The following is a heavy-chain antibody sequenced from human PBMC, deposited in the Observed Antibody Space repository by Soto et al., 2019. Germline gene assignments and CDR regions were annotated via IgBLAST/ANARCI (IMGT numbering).Heavy chain of an antibody. J-gene: IGHJ3*02. CDR1: GFSLSTSGVG. CDR3: AHRRRIYGDYGGGGNAFDI. Sequence: QITLKESGPTLVKPTQTLTLTCTFSGFSLSTSGVGVGWIRQPPGKALEWLALIYWDDDKRYSPSLKSRLTITKDTTKNQVVHTMTNMDPVDTATYYCAHRRRIYGDYGGGGNAFDIWRQGTMVTVSS. D-gene: IGHD4-17*01. CDR2: IYWDDDK. V-gene: IGHV2-5*02.